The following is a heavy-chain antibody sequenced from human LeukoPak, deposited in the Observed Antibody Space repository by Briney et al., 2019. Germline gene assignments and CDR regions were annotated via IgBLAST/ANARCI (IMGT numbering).Heavy chain of an antibody. Sequence: GGSLRLSCAASGLTFSTSSMSWVRQTPGKGLEWVSSISGSGGSTYYGDSGKGRFTICRDNSKNTLYLQMNSLRAEDTAVYYCTILSDCRGGTCYWSSFDFWGQGTLVTVSS. J-gene: IGHJ4*02. D-gene: IGHD2-15*01. CDR1: GLTFSTSS. V-gene: IGHV3-23*01. CDR3: TILSDCRGGTCYWSSFDF. CDR2: ISGSGGST.